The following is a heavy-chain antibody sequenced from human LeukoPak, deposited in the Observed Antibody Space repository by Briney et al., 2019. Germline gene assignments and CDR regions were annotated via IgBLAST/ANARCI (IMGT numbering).Heavy chain of an antibody. CDR1: GFTFTSYW. Sequence: GGSLRLSCVASGFTFTSYWMSWVRQAPGKGLEWVANIKQDGSEKYYLDSLEGRFTISRDNAKNSVYLQINRLRAEDTAVYYCARRGTIAVPVFWFDPWGQGTLVTVSS. J-gene: IGHJ5*02. D-gene: IGHD6-19*01. CDR3: ARRGTIAVPVFWFDP. CDR2: IKQDGSEK. V-gene: IGHV3-7*01.